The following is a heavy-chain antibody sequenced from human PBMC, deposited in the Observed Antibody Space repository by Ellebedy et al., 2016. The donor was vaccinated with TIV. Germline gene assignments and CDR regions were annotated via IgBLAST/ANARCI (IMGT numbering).Heavy chain of an antibody. Sequence: AASVKVSCKASGYKFINYGYTWARQAPGKGLEWVGYISSHNGNSNYGKNFEGRVTMTTDRPTATVFMELGSLRSHDTAMYYCARTRYSSSWPDFWGQGTLVTVS. J-gene: IGHJ4*02. CDR3: ARTRYSSSWPDF. D-gene: IGHD5-18*01. CDR1: GYKFINYG. CDR2: ISSHNGNS. V-gene: IGHV1-18*04.